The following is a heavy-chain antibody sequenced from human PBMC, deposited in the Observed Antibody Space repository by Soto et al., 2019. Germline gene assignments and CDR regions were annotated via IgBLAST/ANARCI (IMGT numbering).Heavy chain of an antibody. CDR1: GFTFNNYG. CDR3: AKDQGIAASHGVD. D-gene: IGHD6-13*01. Sequence: QVQLVESGGGVVQPGTSLRLSCAASGFTFNNYGMHWVRQAPGTGLEWAATISNDGRDKYYADSVKGRLTISRDNSKNTLYLQMSSLRAEDTAVYYCAKDQGIAASHGVDWGQGTLVTVSS. CDR2: ISNDGRDK. J-gene: IGHJ3*01. V-gene: IGHV3-30*18.